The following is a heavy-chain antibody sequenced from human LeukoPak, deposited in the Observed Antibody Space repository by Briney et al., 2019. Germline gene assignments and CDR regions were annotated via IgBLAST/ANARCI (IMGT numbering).Heavy chain of an antibody. V-gene: IGHV3-23*01. CDR2: ISGSGGST. D-gene: IGHD4-11*01. J-gene: IGHJ4*02. Sequence: GGSLRLSCAASGFTFSTYAMTWVRQAPGKGLEWVSVISGSGGSTYYADSVKGRFTISRDNSKNTLYLQMNSLRADDTAVYYCAKSVEHSNYRKFHDWGQGTLVTVSS. CDR1: GFTFSTYA. CDR3: AKSVEHSNYRKFHD.